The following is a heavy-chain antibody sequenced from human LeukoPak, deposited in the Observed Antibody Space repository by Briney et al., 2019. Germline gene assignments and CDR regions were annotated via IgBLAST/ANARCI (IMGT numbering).Heavy chain of an antibody. V-gene: IGHV4-59*12. CDR1: GGSISSYY. CDR3: ASPRAERSTWYAVDY. J-gene: IGHJ4*02. D-gene: IGHD6-13*01. CDR2: IYYSGST. Sequence: SETLSLTCTVSGGSISSYYWSWIRQPPGKGLEWIGYIYYSGSTNYNPSLKSRVTISVDKSKNQFSLRLSSVTAADTAIYYCASPRAERSTWYAVDYWGQGTLVTVSA.